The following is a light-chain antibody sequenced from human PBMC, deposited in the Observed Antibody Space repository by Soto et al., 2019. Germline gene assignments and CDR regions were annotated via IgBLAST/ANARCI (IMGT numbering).Light chain of an antibody. Sequence: AIQMTQSPSSLSASVGDRVTITCRASQGIRNDLGWYQQKPGKAPNLLIYAASTLQSGVPSRFSGSGSGTDFTLTISSLQPEDFATYYCLHDYTYPRTFGQGTKVEIK. CDR3: LHDYTYPRT. CDR2: AAS. J-gene: IGKJ1*01. V-gene: IGKV1-6*01. CDR1: QGIRND.